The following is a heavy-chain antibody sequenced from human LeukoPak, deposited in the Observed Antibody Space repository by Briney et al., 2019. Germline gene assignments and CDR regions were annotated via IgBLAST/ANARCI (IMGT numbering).Heavy chain of an antibody. Sequence: PSETLSLTCTVSGGSISSSSYYWGWIRQPPGKGLECIGSIYYSGSTYYNPSLKSRVTISVDTSKNQFSLKLSSVTAADTAVYYCARAPCSGGSCQDGLDYWGQGTLVTVSS. J-gene: IGHJ4*02. CDR2: IYYSGST. CDR3: ARAPCSGGSCQDGLDY. D-gene: IGHD2-15*01. CDR1: GGSISSSSYY. V-gene: IGHV4-39*01.